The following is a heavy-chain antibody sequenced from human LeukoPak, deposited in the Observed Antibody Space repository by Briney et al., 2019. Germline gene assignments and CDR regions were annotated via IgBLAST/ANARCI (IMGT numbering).Heavy chain of an antibody. CDR3: AAIPSRDGYNPWAFDI. CDR1: GYTFTGYY. D-gene: IGHD5-24*01. Sequence: ASVKVSCKASGYTFTGYYMHWVRQAPGQGLEWMGWTNPNSGGTNYAQKFQERVTITRDMSTSTAYMELSSLRSEDTAVYYCAAIPSRDGYNPWAFDIWGQGTMVTVSS. CDR2: TNPNSGGT. J-gene: IGHJ3*02. V-gene: IGHV1-2*02.